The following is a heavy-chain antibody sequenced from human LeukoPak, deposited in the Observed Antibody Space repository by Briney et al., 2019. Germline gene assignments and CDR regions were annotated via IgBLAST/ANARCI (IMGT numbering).Heavy chain of an antibody. J-gene: IGHJ4*02. CDR2: IYYSGST. V-gene: IGHV4-59*01. CDR1: GGCISSYY. CDR3: ARGSEGIDY. D-gene: IGHD3-10*01. Sequence: SETLSLTCTVSGGCISSYYWSWIRQRPGKGLEWIGYIYYSGSTNYNPSLKSRVTISVDTSKNQFSLKLSSVTAADTAVYYCARGSEGIDYWGQGTLVTVSS.